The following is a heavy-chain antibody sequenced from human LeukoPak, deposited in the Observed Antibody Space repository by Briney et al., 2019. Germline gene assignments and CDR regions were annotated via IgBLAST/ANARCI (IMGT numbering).Heavy chain of an antibody. CDR2: IYTSGST. Sequence: SETLSLTCTVSGGSISSGSYYWSWIRQPAGKGLEWIGRIYTSGSTNYNPSLRSRVTISVDTSKNQFSLKLSSVTAADTAVYYCARGRGWYYDSSGPFDYWGQGTLVTVSS. CDR1: GGSISSGSYY. CDR3: ARGRGWYYDSSGPFDY. D-gene: IGHD3-22*01. V-gene: IGHV4-61*02. J-gene: IGHJ4*02.